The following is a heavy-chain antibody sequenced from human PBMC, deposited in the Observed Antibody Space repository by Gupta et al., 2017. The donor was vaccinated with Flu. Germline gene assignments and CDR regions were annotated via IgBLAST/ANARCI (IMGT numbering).Heavy chain of an antibody. Sequence: AASGFTFSSYSMNWIRQAPGKGLEWVSSISSSSSYIYYADSVKGRFTISRDNAKNSLYLQMNSLRAEDTAVYYCAGPRIAARPLLYWGQGTLVTVSS. D-gene: IGHD6-6*01. J-gene: IGHJ4*02. CDR1: GFTFSSYS. CDR2: ISSSSSYI. V-gene: IGHV3-21*01. CDR3: AGPRIAARPLLY.